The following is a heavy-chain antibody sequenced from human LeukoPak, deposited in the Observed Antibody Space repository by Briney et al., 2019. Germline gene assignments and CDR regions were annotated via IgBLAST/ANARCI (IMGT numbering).Heavy chain of an antibody. J-gene: IGHJ3*02. V-gene: IGHV4-34*01. CDR3: ASERQYYDFWSGYRGPDAFDI. D-gene: IGHD3-3*01. CDR2: IGHSGNT. Sequence: SETLSLTCAVYGGSFTDYWSWIRQPPGKGLEWIGEIGHSGNTKYKPSLKSRVTISIDTSKNQFSLRLSSATAADTAVYYCASERQYYDFWSGYRGPDAFDIWGQGTMVTVSS. CDR1: GGSFTDY.